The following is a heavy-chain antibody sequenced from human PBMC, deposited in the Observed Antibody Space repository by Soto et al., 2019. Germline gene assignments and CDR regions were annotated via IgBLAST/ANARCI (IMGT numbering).Heavy chain of an antibody. CDR3: AKASYSTVTTPLSDY. Sequence: GGSLRLSCAASGFTFSIYAMSWVRQAPGKGLEWVSAVSGSGGSTYYADSVKGRFTISRDNSKNTLYLQLNSLRAEDTAVYYCAKASYSTVTTPLSDYWGQGTRVTVSS. D-gene: IGHD4-17*01. V-gene: IGHV3-23*01. CDR2: VSGSGGST. CDR1: GFTFSIYA. J-gene: IGHJ4*02.